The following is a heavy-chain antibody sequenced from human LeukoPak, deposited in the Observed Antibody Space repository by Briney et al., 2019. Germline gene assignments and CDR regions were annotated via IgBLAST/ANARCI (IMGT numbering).Heavy chain of an antibody. D-gene: IGHD3-9*01. J-gene: IGHJ4*02. CDR1: GYTFTGYY. V-gene: IGHV1-2*06. CDR2: INPNSGGT. Sequence: ASVKVSCKASGYTFTGYYMHWVRQAPGQGLEWIGRINPNSGGTNYAQKFQGRVTMTRDTSISTAYMELSRLRSDDTAVYYCAPNWYYDILTGYLEDWGQGTLVTVSS. CDR3: APNWYYDILTGYLED.